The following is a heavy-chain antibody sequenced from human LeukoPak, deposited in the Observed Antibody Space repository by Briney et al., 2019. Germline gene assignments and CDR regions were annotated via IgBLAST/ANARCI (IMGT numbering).Heavy chain of an antibody. V-gene: IGHV4-34*01. CDR2: INHSGST. CDR1: GGSFSGYY. J-gene: IGHJ5*02. D-gene: IGHD6-6*01. CDR3: ARYSSSSGWFDP. Sequence: SESLSLSCAVYGGSFSGYYWSWIRQPPGKGLEWIGEINHSGSTNYNPSLKSRVTISVDTSKNQFSLQLNSVTPEDTAVYYCARYSSSSGWFDPWGQGTLVTVSS.